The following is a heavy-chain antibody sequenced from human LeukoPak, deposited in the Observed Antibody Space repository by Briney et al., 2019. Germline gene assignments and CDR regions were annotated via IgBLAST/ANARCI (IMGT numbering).Heavy chain of an antibody. V-gene: IGHV4-39*07. CDR2: IYYSGST. D-gene: IGHD3-22*01. CDR3: ARDASYYDSSGYYLYYYYYGMDV. CDR1: GGSISSSSYY. Sequence: SETLSLTCTVSGGSISSSSYYWGWIRQPPGKGLEWIGSIYYSGSTYYNPSLKSRVTISVDTSKNQFSLKLSSVTAADTAVYYCARDASYYDSSGYYLYYYYYGMDVRGQGTTVTVSS. J-gene: IGHJ6*02.